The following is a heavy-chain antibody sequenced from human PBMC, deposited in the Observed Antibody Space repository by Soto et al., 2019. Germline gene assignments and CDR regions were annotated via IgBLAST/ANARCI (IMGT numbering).Heavy chain of an antibody. CDR2: ISGSGATK. J-gene: IGHJ4*02. V-gene: IGHV3-48*02. CDR1: GFTFSSHS. CDR3: ARAIRGFSYVVDY. D-gene: IGHD5-18*01. Sequence: PGGSLRLSCAASGFTFSSHSINWVRQAPGKGLEWVSYISGSGATKYYADSVKGRFTISRDNARNSLYLQMSSLSDGDTAVYYCARAIRGFSYVVDYWGQGTLVTSPQ.